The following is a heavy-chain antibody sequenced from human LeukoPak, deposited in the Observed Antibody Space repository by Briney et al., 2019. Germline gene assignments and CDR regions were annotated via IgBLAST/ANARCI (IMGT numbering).Heavy chain of an antibody. CDR3: ARAYCTGGTCDFRARGNYYYMDV. CDR2: MNPNSGNT. J-gene: IGHJ6*03. CDR1: GYTFTSYD. D-gene: IGHD2-15*01. V-gene: IGHV1-8*01. Sequence: ASVKVSCKASGYTFTSYDINWVRQATGQGLEWMGWMNPNSGNTGYAQRFQGRVNISSNTSISTAYMELSSLRSDDTAIYYCARAYCTGGTCDFRARGNYYYMDVWGKGTTVTVSS.